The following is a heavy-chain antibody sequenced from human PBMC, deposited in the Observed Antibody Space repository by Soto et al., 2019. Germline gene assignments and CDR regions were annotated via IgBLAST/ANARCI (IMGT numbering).Heavy chain of an antibody. CDR3: VKDKLYSNYEHYFDH. CDR1: GFSFQNYA. CDR2: ISWNRGTI. Sequence: EVQLVESGGGLVQPGRSLRLSCAASGFSFQNYAMHWVRQAPGKGLEWVSGISWNRGTIGYADSVRGRFTISRDKAKNSLYLQMNSLRPEDTAFYYCVKDKLYSNYEHYFDHWGQGTLVTVSS. D-gene: IGHD4-4*01. J-gene: IGHJ4*02. V-gene: IGHV3-9*01.